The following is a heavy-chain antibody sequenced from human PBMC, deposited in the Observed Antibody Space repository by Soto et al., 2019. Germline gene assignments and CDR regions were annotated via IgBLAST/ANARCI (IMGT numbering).Heavy chain of an antibody. J-gene: IGHJ4*02. Sequence: QVQLVQSGAEVKKPGASVKVSCKASGYTFTSYAMHWVRQAPGQRLEWMGWINAGNGNTKYSQKFQGRVTITRDTSASTAYMELSSLRSEDTAVYYCATALTVTTISYFDYWGQGTLVTVSS. CDR2: INAGNGNT. D-gene: IGHD4-17*01. V-gene: IGHV1-3*01. CDR3: ATALTVTTISYFDY. CDR1: GYTFTSYA.